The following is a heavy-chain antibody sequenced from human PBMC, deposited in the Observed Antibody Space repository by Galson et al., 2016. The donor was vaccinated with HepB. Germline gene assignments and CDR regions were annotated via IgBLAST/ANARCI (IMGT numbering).Heavy chain of an antibody. Sequence: SLRLSCAASGFTFSNYEMNWVRQAPGKGLEWVSSISTSSSYISYADSLKGRFTISRDNAKNSLYLQMTSLRAEDTAVYYCARRDYYYYGMDVWGQGTTVFVSS. CDR3: ARRDYYYYGMDV. J-gene: IGHJ6*02. CDR1: GFTFSNYE. V-gene: IGHV3-21*06. CDR2: ISTSSSYI.